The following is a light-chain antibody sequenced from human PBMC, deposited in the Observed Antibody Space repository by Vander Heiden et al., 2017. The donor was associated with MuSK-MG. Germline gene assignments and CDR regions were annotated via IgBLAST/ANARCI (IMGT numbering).Light chain of an antibody. CDR2: GVS. J-gene: IGKJ2*01. CDR1: QPISSH. Sequence: DIQMTQSPFSLSASVGDRVTITCRASQPISSHLNWYQQKPGQAPKLLIYGVSSLQSGVPSRFSGSGSGTDFTLTISSRQPGDVASYYCQQTDSNPPYTFGQGTKLEIK. V-gene: IGKV1-39*01. CDR3: QQTDSNPPYT.